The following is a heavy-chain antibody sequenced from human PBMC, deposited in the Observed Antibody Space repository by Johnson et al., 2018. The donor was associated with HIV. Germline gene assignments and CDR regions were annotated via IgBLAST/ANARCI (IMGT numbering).Heavy chain of an antibody. J-gene: IGHJ3*02. CDR3: ARGPGYNYNYGAFDM. CDR1: GFTFSSYA. D-gene: IGHD5-24*01. CDR2: ISYDGSNK. Sequence: QVQLVESGGGVVRPGGSLRLSCAASGFTFSSYAMHWVRQAPGKGLELVAVISYDGSNKYYADSVKGRFTISRDNSKNTMYLQMKSLRAEDTAVYYCARGPGYNYNYGAFDMWGQGTMVTVSS. V-gene: IGHV3-30*14.